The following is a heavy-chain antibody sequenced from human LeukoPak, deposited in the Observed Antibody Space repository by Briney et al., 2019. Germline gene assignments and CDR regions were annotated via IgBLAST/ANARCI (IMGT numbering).Heavy chain of an antibody. J-gene: IGHJ5*02. CDR2: ISYDGSNK. CDR1: GFTFSSYG. CDR3: AKDGPRYCSSTSCYLVDP. V-gene: IGHV3-30*18. Sequence: GGSLRLSCAASGFTFSSYGMHWVRQAPGKGLEWVAVISYDGSNKYYADSVKGRFTISRDNSKNTLYLQMNSLGAEDTAVYYCAKDGPRYCSSTSCYLVDPWGQGTLVTVSS. D-gene: IGHD2-2*01.